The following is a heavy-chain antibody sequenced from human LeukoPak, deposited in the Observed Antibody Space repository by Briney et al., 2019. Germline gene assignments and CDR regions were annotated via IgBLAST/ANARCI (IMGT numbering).Heavy chain of an antibody. V-gene: IGHV3-30*02. CDR2: IRYDGSNK. Sequence: TLGSLRLSCAASGFTFSSYGMHWVRQAPGKGLEWVAFIRYDGSNKYYADSVKGRFTISRDNSKNTLYLQMNSLRAEDTAVYYCAKVPHSVVTAILPFDYWGQGTLVTGSS. CDR3: AKVPHSVVTAILPFDY. D-gene: IGHD2-21*02. J-gene: IGHJ4*02. CDR1: GFTFSSYG.